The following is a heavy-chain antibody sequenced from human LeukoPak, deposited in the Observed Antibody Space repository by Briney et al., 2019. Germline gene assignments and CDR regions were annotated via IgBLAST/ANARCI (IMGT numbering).Heavy chain of an antibody. V-gene: IGHV1-2*02. CDR3: ARDPATATARGWFDP. CDR2: INPNSVGT. Sequence: ASVKVSCKASGYTFTGYYMHWVRQAPGQGLEWMGWINPNSVGTNYAQKFQGRVTMTRDTSISTAYMELSRLRSDDTAVYYCARDPATATARGWFDPWGQGTLVTVSS. D-gene: IGHD4-17*01. CDR1: GYTFTGYY. J-gene: IGHJ5*02.